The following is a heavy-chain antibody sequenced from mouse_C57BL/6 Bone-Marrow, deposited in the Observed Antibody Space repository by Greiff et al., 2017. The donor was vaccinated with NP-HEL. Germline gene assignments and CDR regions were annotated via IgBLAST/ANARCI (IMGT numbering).Heavy chain of an antibody. Sequence: VQLKQSGTVLARPGASVKMSCKTSGYTFTSYWMHWVKQRPGQGLEWIGAIYPGNSDTSYNQKFKGKAKLTAVTSASTAYMELSSLTNEDSAVHYCTGPFYDGYYWFAYWGQGTLVTVSA. V-gene: IGHV1-5*01. CDR2: IYPGNSDT. D-gene: IGHD2-3*01. CDR1: GYTFTSYW. CDR3: TGPFYDGYYWFAY. J-gene: IGHJ3*01.